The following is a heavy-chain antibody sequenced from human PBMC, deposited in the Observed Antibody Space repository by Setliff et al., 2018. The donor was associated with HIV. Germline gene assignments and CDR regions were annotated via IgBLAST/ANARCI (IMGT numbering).Heavy chain of an antibody. J-gene: IGHJ4*02. CDR1: GGPMSSSGPGYY. V-gene: IGHV4-39*01. CDR2: VYYRGRT. D-gene: IGHD3-3*01. Sequence: PETLSLTCTVSGGPMSSSGPGYYWGWVRQTPGGGPEWIGSVYYRGRTYYNPSLKSRVTISVDTSKNQLSLRLTSMAAADTAMYYCARSQPDTIFGVVTFDCWGQGKMVTVSS. CDR3: ARSQPDTIFGVVTFDC.